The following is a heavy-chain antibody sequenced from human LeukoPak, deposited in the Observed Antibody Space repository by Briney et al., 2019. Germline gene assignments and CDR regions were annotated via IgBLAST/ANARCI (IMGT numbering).Heavy chain of an antibody. J-gene: IGHJ4*02. CDR2: INHSGST. CDR3: ARGQHYYDSSGYSRTPFDY. D-gene: IGHD3-22*01. Sequence: SETLSLTCAVYGGSFSGYYWSWIRQPPGKGLEWIGGINHSGSTNYNPSLKSRVTISVDTSKNQFSLKLSSVTAADTAVYYCARGQHYYDSSGYSRTPFDYWGQGILVTVSS. V-gene: IGHV4-34*01. CDR1: GGSFSGYY.